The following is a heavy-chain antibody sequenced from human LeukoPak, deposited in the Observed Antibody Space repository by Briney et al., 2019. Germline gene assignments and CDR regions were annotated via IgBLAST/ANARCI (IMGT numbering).Heavy chain of an antibody. CDR3: ARTSTRGYAYGRSDFDY. V-gene: IGHV4-38-2*02. CDR1: GYSINSGYY. J-gene: IGHJ4*02. Sequence: SETLSLTCTVSGYSINSGYYCGWIRQPPGKGLEWIGSIYHSGSTYYNPSLKSRVTISMDTSKNQFSLKMTSVTAADTAVYYCARTSTRGYAYGRSDFDYWGQGTLVTVSS. D-gene: IGHD5-18*01. CDR2: IYHSGST.